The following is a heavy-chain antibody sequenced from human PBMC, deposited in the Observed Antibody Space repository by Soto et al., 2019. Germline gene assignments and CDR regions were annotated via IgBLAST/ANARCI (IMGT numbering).Heavy chain of an antibody. D-gene: IGHD2-15*01. CDR3: ATACSGGSCYYRDAFDI. Sequence: ASVKVSCKVSGYTLTELSMHWVRQAPGKGLEWMGGFDPEDGETIYAQKFQGRVTMTEDTSTDTAYMELSSLRSEDTAVYYCATACSGGSCYYRDAFDIWGQGTMVTVSS. V-gene: IGHV1-24*01. CDR1: GYTLTELS. J-gene: IGHJ3*02. CDR2: FDPEDGET.